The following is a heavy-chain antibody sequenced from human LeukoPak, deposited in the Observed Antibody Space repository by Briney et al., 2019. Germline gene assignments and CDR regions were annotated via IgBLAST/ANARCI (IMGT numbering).Heavy chain of an antibody. V-gene: IGHV4-31*01. J-gene: IGHJ2*01. Sequence: SETLSLTCNVSAASIISATCYWSWIRQHPGKGLEWIGSVSHMVSPSYNPSLRRVVSISVDTSKSQLSLIMTSVTAADTAVYSCAKTGDLRSYWYFALWGRGTLVTVSS. CDR1: AASIISATCY. CDR3: AKTGDLRSYWYFAL. D-gene: IGHD7-27*01. CDR2: VSHMVSP.